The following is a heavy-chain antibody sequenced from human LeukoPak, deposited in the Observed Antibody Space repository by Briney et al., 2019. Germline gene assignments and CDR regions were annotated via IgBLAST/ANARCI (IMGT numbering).Heavy chain of an antibody. Sequence: PSETLSLTCTVSGGSINAYYWSWIRQPPGKGLEWIAYVRDNGENNYNPSLKSRVAISVDTANNQISLRLNFVTAADTAIYYWARQPANTAAFDIWGLGTMVTVSS. CDR2: VRDNGEN. V-gene: IGHV4-59*08. J-gene: IGHJ3*02. CDR3: ARQPANTAAFDI. CDR1: GGSINAYY. D-gene: IGHD5-18*01.